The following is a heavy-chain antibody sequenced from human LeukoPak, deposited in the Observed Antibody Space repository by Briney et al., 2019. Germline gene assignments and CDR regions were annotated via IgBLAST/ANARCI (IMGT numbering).Heavy chain of an antibody. Sequence: GGSLRLSCAHSGFTLSSYELNWVRQAPGKGLEWLSYISSSGSAIYYADSVKGRFTISRDNAKNSLYLQMNSLRAEDTAVYYCAKGGYFYDSSDAYWGQGTLVTVSS. CDR2: ISSSGSAI. J-gene: IGHJ4*02. CDR3: AKGGYFYDSSDAY. CDR1: GFTLSSYE. D-gene: IGHD3-22*01. V-gene: IGHV3-48*03.